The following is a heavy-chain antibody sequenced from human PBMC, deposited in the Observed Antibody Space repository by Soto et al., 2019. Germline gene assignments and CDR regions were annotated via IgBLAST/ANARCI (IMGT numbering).Heavy chain of an antibody. D-gene: IGHD3-22*01. CDR2: ISAYNGNT. J-gene: IGHJ4*02. V-gene: IGHV1-18*01. CDR3: ASAGQYYDSSGYAN. Sequence: QVKLVQSGTEVKKPGASMKVSCKASGYSFATSGISWVRQAPGQGLEWMGWISAYNGNTNYDQKLQDRVTMTTDTSTSTAYLELRSLRSDETAVYYCASAGQYYDSSGYANWGQGTLVTVSS. CDR1: GYSFATSG.